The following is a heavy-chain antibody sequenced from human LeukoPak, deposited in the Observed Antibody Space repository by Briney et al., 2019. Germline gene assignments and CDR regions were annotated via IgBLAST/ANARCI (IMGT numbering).Heavy chain of an antibody. D-gene: IGHD4-17*01. CDR1: GGSISSSNW. CDR3: ARGLSGDYVTAFDI. J-gene: IGHJ3*02. CDR2: IYHSGST. Sequence: SGTLSLTCAVSGGSISSSNWWSWVRQPPGKGLEWIGYIYHSGSTYYNPSLKSRVTISVDRSKNQFSLKLSSVTAADTAVYYCARGLSGDYVTAFDIWGQGTMVTVSS. V-gene: IGHV4-4*02.